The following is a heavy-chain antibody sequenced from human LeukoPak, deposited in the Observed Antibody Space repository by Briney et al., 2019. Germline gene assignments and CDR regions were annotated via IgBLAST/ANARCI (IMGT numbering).Heavy chain of an antibody. J-gene: IGHJ4*02. CDR1: GFTSSSYG. CDR2: IWYDGSNK. CDR3: ARDRLAYYYDSSGGIDY. D-gene: IGHD3-22*01. V-gene: IGHV3-33*01. Sequence: GRSLRLSCAASGFTSSSYGMHWVRQAPGKGLEWVAVIWYDGSNKYYADSVKGRFTISRDNSKNTLYLQMNSLRAEDTAVYYCARDRLAYYYDSSGGIDYWGQGTLVTVSS.